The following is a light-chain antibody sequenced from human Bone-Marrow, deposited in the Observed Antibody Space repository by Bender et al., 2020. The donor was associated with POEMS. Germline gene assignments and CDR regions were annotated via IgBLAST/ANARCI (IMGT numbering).Light chain of an antibody. Sequence: SNELTQPPSVSVSPGQTARITCSADALSDEYVYWYQQKAGQAPLLIIYYDNMPSGIPGRFSGSNSGNTATLSINRVGAGDEAVYYCQVWDYSGDHVVFGGGTQLTVL. CDR1: ALSDEY. CDR2: YD. CDR3: QVWDYSGDHVV. J-gene: IGLJ3*02. V-gene: IGLV3-21*02.